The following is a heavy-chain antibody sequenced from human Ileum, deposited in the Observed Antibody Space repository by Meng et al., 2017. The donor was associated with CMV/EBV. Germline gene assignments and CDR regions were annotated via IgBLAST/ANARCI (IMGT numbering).Heavy chain of an antibody. J-gene: IGHJ5*02. V-gene: IGHV3-21*01. CDR3: AGYRRVGATGRWFDP. D-gene: IGHD1-26*01. CDR2: ISSSSSYI. Sequence: GGSLRLSCAASGFTFSSYSMNWVRQAPGKGLEWVSSISSSSSYIYYADSVKGRFTISRDNAKNSLYLQMNSLRAEDTAVYYCAGYRRVGATGRWFDPWGQGTLVTVSS. CDR1: GFTFSSYS.